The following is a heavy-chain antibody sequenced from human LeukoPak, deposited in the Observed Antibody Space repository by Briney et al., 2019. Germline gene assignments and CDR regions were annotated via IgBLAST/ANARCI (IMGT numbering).Heavy chain of an antibody. V-gene: IGHV3-30-3*01. CDR3: ASLVVGGGDHFDY. Sequence: PGGSLRLSCAASGFTFSSYPMHWVRQAPGKGLEWVAVISSSGNNEYYADSVRGRFTISRDNSKNTLYLRMNSLRAEDTAVYYCASLVVGGGDHFDYWGQGTLVTVSS. J-gene: IGHJ4*02. CDR2: ISSSGNNE. CDR1: GFTFSSYP. D-gene: IGHD2-21*01.